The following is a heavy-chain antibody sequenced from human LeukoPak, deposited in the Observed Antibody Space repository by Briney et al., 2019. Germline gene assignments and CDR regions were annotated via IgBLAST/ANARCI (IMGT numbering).Heavy chain of an antibody. CDR3: AKGVSATMVRGVITTVDY. J-gene: IGHJ4*02. CDR1: GFTFSSYS. Sequence: GGSLRLSCAASGFTFSSYSMNWVRQAPGKGLEWVSAISGSGGSTYYADSVKGRFTISRDNSKNTLYLQMNSLRAEDMAVYYCAKGVSATMVRGVITTVDYWGQGTLVTVSS. D-gene: IGHD3-10*01. CDR2: ISGSGGST. V-gene: IGHV3-23*01.